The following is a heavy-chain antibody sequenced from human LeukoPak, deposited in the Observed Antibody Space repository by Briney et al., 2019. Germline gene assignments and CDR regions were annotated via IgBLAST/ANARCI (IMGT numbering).Heavy chain of an antibody. CDR3: ARRMATTTYYFDY. V-gene: IGHV5-51*01. J-gene: IGHJ4*02. Sequence: PGESLKISCKGSGYSFHNYWIGWVRQLPGKGLEWMGIIYPGDSDTRYSPSFQGQVTISADKSISTAYLQWSSLKASDTAIYYCARRMATTTYYFDYWGQGTLVTVSS. CDR1: GYSFHNYW. CDR2: IYPGDSDT. D-gene: IGHD5-12*01.